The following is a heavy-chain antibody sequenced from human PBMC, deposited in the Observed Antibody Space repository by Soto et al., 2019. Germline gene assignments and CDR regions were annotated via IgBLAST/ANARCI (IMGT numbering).Heavy chain of an antibody. V-gene: IGHV5-51*01. CDR2: IYPGDSSS. CDR1: GYSFTDYW. D-gene: IGHD3-10*01. J-gene: IGHJ5*02. CDR3: ARQFGET. Sequence: LGESLKISCKASGYSFTDYWIGWVRQMPGKGLEWMAIIYPGDSSSTYSPSFQGQVTISADKSITTTYLQWSSLRASDTAMYYCARQFGETWGQGTLVTVS.